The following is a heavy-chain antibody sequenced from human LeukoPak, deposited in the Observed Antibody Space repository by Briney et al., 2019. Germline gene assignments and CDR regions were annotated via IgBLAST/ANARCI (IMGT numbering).Heavy chain of an antibody. CDR1: GGSISSYY. V-gene: IGHV4-4*07. Sequence: KTSETLSLTCTDSGGSISSYYWSWIRQPAGKGLEWIGRIYTSGSTNYNPSLKSRVTMSVDTSKNQFSLKLSSVTAADTAVYYCARVALGYCTNGVCYGDAFDIWGQGTMVTVSS. CDR3: ARVALGYCTNGVCYGDAFDI. D-gene: IGHD2-8*01. J-gene: IGHJ3*02. CDR2: IYTSGST.